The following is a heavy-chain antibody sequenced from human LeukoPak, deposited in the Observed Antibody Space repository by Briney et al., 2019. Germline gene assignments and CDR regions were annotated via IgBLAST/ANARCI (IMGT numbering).Heavy chain of an antibody. CDR1: GGSISSGGYS. CDR2: IYHSGST. V-gene: IGHV4-30-2*01. D-gene: IGHD4-23*01. J-gene: IGHJ5*02. Sequence: SETLSLTCAVSGGSISSGGYSWSWIRQPPGKGLEWIGYIYHSGSTYYNPSLKSRVTISVDRSKNQFSLKLSSVTAADTAVYYCASIYGGNSRNWFDPWGQGTLVTVSS. CDR3: ASIYGGNSRNWFDP.